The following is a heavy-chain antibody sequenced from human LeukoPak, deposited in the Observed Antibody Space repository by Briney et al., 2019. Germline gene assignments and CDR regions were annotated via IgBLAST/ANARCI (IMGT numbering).Heavy chain of an antibody. CDR3: ARSLRVAARYDAFDI. CDR1: GYTFTNYG. J-gene: IGHJ3*02. V-gene: IGHV1-18*01. D-gene: IGHD2-15*01. CDR2: ISAYNGNT. Sequence: ASVKVSCKASGYTFTNYGISWVRQAPGQGLEWMGWISAYNGNTHYAQNLQGRVTMTTDTSTSTAYMELKSLRSDGTAVYYCARSLRVAARYDAFDIWGQGTMVTVSS.